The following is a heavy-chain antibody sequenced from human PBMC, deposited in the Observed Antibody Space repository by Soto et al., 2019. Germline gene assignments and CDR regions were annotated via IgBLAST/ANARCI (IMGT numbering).Heavy chain of an antibody. V-gene: IGHV4-4*07. CDR2: ISTSGNV. CDR1: GGSLTKYY. D-gene: IGHD3-3*01. CDR3: ARDNNDFWSLYPLAFDY. Sequence: QVQLQESGPGLVKPSETLSLTCTVSGGSLTKYYWSWVQQPDGKGLEWIGRISTSGNVVSKASLRSRLTMSVDTSKNQFSMRLTSVTAADTAVYYCARDNNDFWSLYPLAFDYWGQGALVTVSS. J-gene: IGHJ4*02.